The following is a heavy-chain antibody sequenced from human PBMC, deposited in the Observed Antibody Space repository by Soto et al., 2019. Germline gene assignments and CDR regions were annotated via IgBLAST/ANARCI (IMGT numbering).Heavy chain of an antibody. CDR1: GGTFSSYT. V-gene: IGHV1-69*08. D-gene: IGHD3-10*01. Sequence: QVQLVQSGAEVKKPGSSVKVSCKASGGTFSSYTISWVRQAPGQGLEWMGRIIPILGIANYAQKFQGRVTITADKSTSTAYMELSSLRSEDTAVYYCARDFSETLDGSGSYYNAWFDPWGQGTLVTVSS. CDR2: IIPILGIA. J-gene: IGHJ5*02. CDR3: ARDFSETLDGSGSYYNAWFDP.